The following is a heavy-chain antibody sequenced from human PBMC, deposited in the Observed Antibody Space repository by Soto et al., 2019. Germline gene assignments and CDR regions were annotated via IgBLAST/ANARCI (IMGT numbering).Heavy chain of an antibody. CDR2: INHSGST. J-gene: IGHJ6*03. Sequence: QVQLQQWGAGLLKPSETLSLTCAVYGGSFSGYYWSWIRQPPGKGLEWIGEINHSGSTNYNPSLKSRVTISVDTYKNQFSLKLSSVTAADTAVYYCARGQHDREWLRASLVYYYYMDVWGKGTTVTVSS. CDR1: GGSFSGYY. D-gene: IGHD5-12*01. CDR3: ARGQHDREWLRASLVYYYYMDV. V-gene: IGHV4-34*01.